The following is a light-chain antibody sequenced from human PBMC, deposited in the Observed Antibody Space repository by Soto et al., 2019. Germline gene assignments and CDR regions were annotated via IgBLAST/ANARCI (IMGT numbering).Light chain of an antibody. CDR2: EVS. CDR3: CSYAAGNTYV. Sequence: QSALTQPASVSGSPGQSITISCTGTSSDVGTYNLVSWYQQHPGKAPKLMIYEVSKWPSGVSNRFSGSKSGNTASLTISGLQADDEADYCCCSYAAGNTYVFGTGTKVTVL. J-gene: IGLJ1*01. CDR1: SSDVGTYNL. V-gene: IGLV2-23*02.